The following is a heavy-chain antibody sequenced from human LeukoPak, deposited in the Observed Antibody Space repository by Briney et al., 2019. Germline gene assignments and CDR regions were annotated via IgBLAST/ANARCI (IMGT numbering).Heavy chain of an antibody. V-gene: IGHV4-38-2*01. J-gene: IGHJ4*02. CDR3: AIRLVDCSSTSCAPDDY. D-gene: IGHD2-2*01. Sequence: PSETLSLTCAVSGYSISSGYYWGWIRQPPGKGLEWIGSIYHSGSTDYNPSLKSRVTISVDTSKNQFSLKLSSVTAADTAVYYCAIRLVDCSSTSCAPDDYWGQGTLVTVSS. CDR2: IYHSGST. CDR1: GYSISSGYY.